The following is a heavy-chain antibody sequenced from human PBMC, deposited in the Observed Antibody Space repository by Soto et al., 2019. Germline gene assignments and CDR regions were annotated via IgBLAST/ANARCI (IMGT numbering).Heavy chain of an antibody. CDR1: GGSINVYY. V-gene: IGHV4-59*01. CDR3: ARVLSGFKDHHFDY. CDR2: IYSSGSA. Sequence: QVQLQESGPGLVKPSETLSLTCTVSGGSINVYYWSWIRQPPGKGLEWLGYIYSSGSANYNPSLKNRSTMSVDTSKNQFSLNLNSVTAADTAVYYCARVLSGFKDHHFDYWGQGTLVTVSS. J-gene: IGHJ4*02. D-gene: IGHD3-3*01.